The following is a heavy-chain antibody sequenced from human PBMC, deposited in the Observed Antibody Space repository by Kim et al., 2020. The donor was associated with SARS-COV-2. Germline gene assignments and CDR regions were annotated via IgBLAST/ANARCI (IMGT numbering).Heavy chain of an antibody. CDR2: IYYSGST. D-gene: IGHD3-10*01. J-gene: IGHJ4*02. Sequence: SETLSLTCTVSGGSISSSSYYWGWIRQPPGKGLEWIGSIYYSGSTYYNPSLKSRVTISVDTSKNQFSLKLSSVTAADTAVYYCARRLLLWFGELSEVDYWGQGTLVTVSS. CDR1: GGSISSSSYY. CDR3: ARRLLLWFGELSEVDY. V-gene: IGHV4-39*01.